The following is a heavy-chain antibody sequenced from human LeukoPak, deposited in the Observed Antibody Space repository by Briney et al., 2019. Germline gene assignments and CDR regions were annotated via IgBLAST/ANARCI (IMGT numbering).Heavy chain of an antibody. D-gene: IGHD3-22*01. J-gene: IGHJ3*02. CDR3: ARELDYYDSSGNYPGIHDAFDI. V-gene: IGHV1-2*02. Sequence: ASVKVSCKASGYTFTGYYMHWVRQAPGQGLEWMGWINPDSGGTNYAQKFQDRVTMTRDTSISTAYMELSRLRSDDTAVYYCARELDYYDSSGNYPGIHDAFDIWGQGTMVTVSS. CDR1: GYTFTGYY. CDR2: INPDSGGT.